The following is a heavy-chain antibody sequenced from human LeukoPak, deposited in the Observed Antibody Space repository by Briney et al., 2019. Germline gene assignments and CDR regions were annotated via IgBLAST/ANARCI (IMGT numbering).Heavy chain of an antibody. CDR1: GGTFSSYA. D-gene: IGHD5-12*01. Sequence: ASVKVSCKASGGTFSSYAISWVRQAPGQGLEWMGGIIPIFGTANYAQKLQGRVTITADKSTSTAYMELSSLRSEDTAVYYCASSYSGCDYGRLDYWGQGTLVTVSS. V-gene: IGHV1-69*06. J-gene: IGHJ4*02. CDR3: ASSYSGCDYGRLDY. CDR2: IIPIFGTA.